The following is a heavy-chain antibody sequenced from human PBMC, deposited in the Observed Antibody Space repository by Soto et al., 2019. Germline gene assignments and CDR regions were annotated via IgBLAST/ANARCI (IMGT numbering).Heavy chain of an antibody. J-gene: IGHJ5*02. CDR3: ARGDYDFWSGLNRNWFDP. CDR2: IYYSGST. V-gene: IGHV4-59*01. Sequence: TSETLSLTCTVSGGSISSYYWSWIRQPPGKGLEWIGYIYYSGSTNYNPSLKSRVTISVDTSKNQFSLKLSSVTAADTAVYYCARGDYDFWSGLNRNWFDPWGQGTLVTVSS. CDR1: GGSISSYY. D-gene: IGHD3-3*01.